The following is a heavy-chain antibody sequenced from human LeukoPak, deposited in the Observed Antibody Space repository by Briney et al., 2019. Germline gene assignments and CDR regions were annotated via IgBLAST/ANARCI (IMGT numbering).Heavy chain of an antibody. Sequence: SETLSLTCTVSGGSISSSPDYWAWIRQPPGKGLEWIGSIYYGGNTYYNPSLKSRVTISVDTSKNQFSLKLSSVTAADTAVYYCASLTIFGVVDAFDIWGQGTMVTVSS. D-gene: IGHD3-3*01. CDR2: IYYGGNT. CDR3: ASLTIFGVVDAFDI. CDR1: GGSISSSPDY. V-gene: IGHV4-39*07. J-gene: IGHJ3*02.